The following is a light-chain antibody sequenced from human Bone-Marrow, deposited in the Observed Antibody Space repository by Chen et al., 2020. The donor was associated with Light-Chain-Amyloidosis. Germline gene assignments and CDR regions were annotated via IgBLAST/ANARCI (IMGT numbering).Light chain of an antibody. V-gene: IGKV1-5*03. J-gene: IGKJ1*01. CDR1: HTISAW. CDR3: HQYKSFPWT. Sequence: IQMTQSPSTLSASVGDRVTITCRASHTISAWLAWYQQKPGKAPKVLIYQASSLESGVPSRFSGSGSGTEFTLTISSLQPDDFATYYCHQYKSFPWTFGQGTKVEMK. CDR2: QAS.